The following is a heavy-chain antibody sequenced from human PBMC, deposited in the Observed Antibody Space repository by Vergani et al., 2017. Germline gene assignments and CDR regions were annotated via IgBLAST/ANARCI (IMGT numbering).Heavy chain of an antibody. V-gene: IGHV3-33*06. Sequence: QVQLVESGGGVVQPGRSLRLSCAASGFTFSSYAMHWVRQAPGKGLEWVAVIWYDGSNKYYADSVKGRFTISRDNSKNTLYLQMNSLRAEDTAVYYCAKGEASSWYVAFDIWGQGTMVTVSS. CDR1: GFTFSSYA. CDR2: IWYDGSNK. CDR3: AKGEASSWYVAFDI. J-gene: IGHJ3*02. D-gene: IGHD6-13*01.